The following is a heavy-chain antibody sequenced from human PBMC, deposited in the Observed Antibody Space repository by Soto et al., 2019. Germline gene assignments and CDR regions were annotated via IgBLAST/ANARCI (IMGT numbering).Heavy chain of an antibody. CDR3: ARGRYGDY. CDR2: ISAHNGNT. CDR1: GYTFTSYG. V-gene: IGHV1-18*01. Sequence: QVHLVQSGAEVKKPGASVKVSCKGSGYTFTSYGITWVRQAPGQGLEWMGWISAHNGNTNYAQKLQSRVTVTRDTSKSTAYKELRSLRSDDTAVYYCARGRYGDYWGQGALVTVSS. D-gene: IGHD1-1*01. J-gene: IGHJ4*02.